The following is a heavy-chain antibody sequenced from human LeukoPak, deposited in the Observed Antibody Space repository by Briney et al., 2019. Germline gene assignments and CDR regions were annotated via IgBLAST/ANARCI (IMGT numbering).Heavy chain of an antibody. CDR2: ISTYNGNT. CDR3: ASFSPTTVTFDY. D-gene: IGHD1-1*01. J-gene: IGHJ4*02. V-gene: IGHV1-18*01. Sequence: GASVKVSCKASGGTFTTYAITWVRQAPGQGLEWMGWISTYNGNTNYARKLQGRITMTTDTSTSTAYMELRSLSSDDTAVYHCASFSPTTVTFDYWGQGTLVTVSS. CDR1: GGTFTTYA.